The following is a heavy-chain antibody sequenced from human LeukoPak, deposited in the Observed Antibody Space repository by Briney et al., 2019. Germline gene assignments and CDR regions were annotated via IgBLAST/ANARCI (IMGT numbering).Heavy chain of an antibody. CDR1: GGSFSGYY. J-gene: IGHJ6*03. D-gene: IGHD4-23*01. CDR2: INHSGST. V-gene: IGHV4-34*01. CDR3: ARSSFQVNYYYYYYMDV. Sequence: SETLSLTCAVYGGSFSGYYWSWIRQPPRKGLEWIGEINHSGSTNYNPSLKSRVTISVDTSKNQFSLKLSSVTAADTAVYYCARSSFQVNYYYYYYMDVWGKGTTVTISS.